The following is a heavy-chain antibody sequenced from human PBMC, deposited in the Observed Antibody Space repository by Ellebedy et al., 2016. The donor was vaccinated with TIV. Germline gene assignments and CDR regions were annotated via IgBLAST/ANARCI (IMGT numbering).Heavy chain of an antibody. Sequence: LSLTCAASGFTFSSYSMNWVRQAPGKGLEWVSYISSRSTTIDYADSVKGRFTISRDDVKNSLSLHMNSLRAEDTAVYYCARTRGYNYGYSDYWGQGTLVTVSS. V-gene: IGHV3-48*04. CDR1: GFTFSSYS. J-gene: IGHJ4*02. CDR2: ISSRSTTI. D-gene: IGHD5-18*01. CDR3: ARTRGYNYGYSDY.